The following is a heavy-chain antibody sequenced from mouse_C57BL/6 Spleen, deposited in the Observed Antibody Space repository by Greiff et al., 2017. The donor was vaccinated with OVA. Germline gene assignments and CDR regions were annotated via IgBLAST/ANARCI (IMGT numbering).Heavy chain of an antibody. CDR3: ARHYDGYSDFEV. V-gene: IGHV1-64*01. CDR2: IHPTSGST. Sequence: QVQLQQPGAELVKPGASVKLSCKASGYTFTSYWMHWVKQRPGQGLEWIGMIHPTSGSTNYNEKFKSKATLTVDQSSSTAYMQLSSLTSEDSAVYYCARHYDGYSDFEVWGTGTTGTVSS. CDR1: GYTFTSYW. D-gene: IGHD2-3*01. J-gene: IGHJ1*03.